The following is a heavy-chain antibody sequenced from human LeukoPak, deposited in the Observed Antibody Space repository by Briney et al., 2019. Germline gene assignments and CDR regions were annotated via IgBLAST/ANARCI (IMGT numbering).Heavy chain of an antibody. CDR3: ATVTITFGGVIVNNWFDP. J-gene: IGHJ5*02. Sequence: ASVKVSCKVSGYTRTELSMHWVRQVPGKGLEWMGGFDPEDGETIYAQKFQGRVTMTEDTSTDTAYMELSSLRSEDTAVYYCATVTITFGGVIVNNWFDPWGQGTLVTVSS. V-gene: IGHV1-24*01. D-gene: IGHD3-16*02. CDR1: GYTRTELS. CDR2: FDPEDGET.